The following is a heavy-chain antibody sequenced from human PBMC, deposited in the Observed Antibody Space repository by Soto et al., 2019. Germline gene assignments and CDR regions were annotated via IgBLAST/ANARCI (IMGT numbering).Heavy chain of an antibody. CDR2: ISWNSGVT. CDR3: AKDKVYSNYQYYFAS. Sequence: EVQLVESGGGLVHPGRSLRLSCAASGFTFGDYAIHWVRQAPGKGLEWVSGISWNSGVTVYADSVRGRFTVFRDNARNSVYLQMNSLRPEDTALYYCAKDKVYSNYQYYFASWGQGTLVTVSS. CDR1: GFTFGDYA. D-gene: IGHD4-4*01. J-gene: IGHJ4*02. V-gene: IGHV3-9*01.